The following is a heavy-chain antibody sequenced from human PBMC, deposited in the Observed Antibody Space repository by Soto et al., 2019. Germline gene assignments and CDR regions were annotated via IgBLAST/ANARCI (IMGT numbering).Heavy chain of an antibody. Sequence: QLQLQESGPGLVKPSETLSLTCTVSGGSISSSSYYWGWIRQPPGKGLEWIGSIYYSGSTYYNPSLKSRVTISVDTSKNQFSLKLSSVTAADTAVYYCARQVFGGGEEDDYWGQGTLVTVSS. CDR1: GGSISSSSYY. CDR3: ARQVFGGGEEDDY. J-gene: IGHJ4*02. V-gene: IGHV4-39*01. CDR2: IYYSGST. D-gene: IGHD3-16*01.